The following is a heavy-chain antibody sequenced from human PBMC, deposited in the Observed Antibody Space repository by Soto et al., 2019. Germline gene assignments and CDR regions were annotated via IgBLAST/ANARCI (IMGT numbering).Heavy chain of an antibody. CDR2: VSGYNGDT. V-gene: IGHV1-18*01. J-gene: IGHJ6*02. CDR1: GYTFTRYG. CDR3: AKHGHPPYYYFGLDV. Sequence: QGHLVQSGAEVKKPGASVKVSCKASGYTFTRYGISWVRQAPGQGLEWMGWVSGYNGDTNYAQNLQDRVTMTIDTFTNTAYMELRSLTSDDATVYYCAKHGHPPYYYFGLDVWCQGTTVTVSS.